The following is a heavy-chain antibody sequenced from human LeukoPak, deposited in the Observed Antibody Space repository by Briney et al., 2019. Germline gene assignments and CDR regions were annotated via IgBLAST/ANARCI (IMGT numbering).Heavy chain of an antibody. CDR1: GGSISSSSYY. Sequence: SETLSLTCTVSGGSISSSSYYWGWIRQPPGEGLEWIGYIYYSGSTYYNPSLKSRVTISVDTSKNQFSLKLSSVTAADTAVYYCARDGTPLAAGGFDYWGQGTLVTVSS. CDR2: IYYSGST. J-gene: IGHJ4*02. D-gene: IGHD6-13*01. V-gene: IGHV4-30-4*08. CDR3: ARDGTPLAAGGFDY.